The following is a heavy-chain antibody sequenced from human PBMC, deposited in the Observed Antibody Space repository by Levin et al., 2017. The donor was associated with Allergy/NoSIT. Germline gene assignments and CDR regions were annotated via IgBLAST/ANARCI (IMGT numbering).Heavy chain of an antibody. J-gene: IGHJ5*02. CDR1: GYTFTGYY. CDR3: AREYSSSSEAPFDP. V-gene: IGHV1-2*04. Sequence: ASVKVSCKASGYTFTGYYMHWVRQAPGQGLEWMGWINPNSGGTNYAQKFQGWVTMTRDTSISTAYMELSRLRSDDTAVYYCAREYSSSSEAPFDPWGQGTLVTVSS. D-gene: IGHD6-6*01. CDR2: INPNSGGT.